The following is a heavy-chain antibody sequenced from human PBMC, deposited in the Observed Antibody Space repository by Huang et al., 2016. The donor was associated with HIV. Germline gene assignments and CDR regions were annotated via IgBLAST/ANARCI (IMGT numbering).Heavy chain of an antibody. V-gene: IGHV3-7*01. J-gene: IGHJ4*02. CDR3: VRGRQIVVVVAATPGYFDY. CDR2: IKQDGSEK. Sequence: EVQLVESGGGLVQPGGSLRLSCAASGFTFSSYWMSWVRQAPGKGLEWGANIKQDGSEKYYVDAVKGRFTISRDNARNSLHLQMNSLRGEDTAVYYCVRGRQIVVVVAATPGYFDYWGQGTLVTVSS. CDR1: GFTFSSYW. D-gene: IGHD2-15*01.